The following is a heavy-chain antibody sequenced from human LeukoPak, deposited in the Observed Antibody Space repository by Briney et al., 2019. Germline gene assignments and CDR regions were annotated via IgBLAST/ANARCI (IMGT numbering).Heavy chain of an antibody. D-gene: IGHD2-15*01. CDR2: ISYSGST. Sequence: PSETLSLTCTVSGGSISSYYWSWIRQPPGKGLEWIGYISYSGSTNYNPSLKSRVTISVDTSKNQFSLKLSSVTAADTAVYYCARQAVCSGGSCYRRHFDYWGQGTLVTVSS. V-gene: IGHV4-59*08. CDR3: ARQAVCSGGSCYRRHFDY. J-gene: IGHJ4*02. CDR1: GGSISSYY.